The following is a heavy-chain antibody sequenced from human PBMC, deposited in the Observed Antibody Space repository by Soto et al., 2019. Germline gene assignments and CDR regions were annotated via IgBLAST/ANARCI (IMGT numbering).Heavy chain of an antibody. J-gene: IGHJ4*02. CDR2: INHSGST. D-gene: IGHD6-19*01. V-gene: IGHV4-34*01. CDR3: ARGSGWYFLDY. Sequence: SSETLSLTCTVSGGSISSYYWSWIRQPPGKGLEWIGEINHSGSTNYNPSLKSRVTISVDTSKNQFSLKLSSVTAADTAVYYCARGSGWYFLDYWGQGTLVTVSS. CDR1: GGSISSYY.